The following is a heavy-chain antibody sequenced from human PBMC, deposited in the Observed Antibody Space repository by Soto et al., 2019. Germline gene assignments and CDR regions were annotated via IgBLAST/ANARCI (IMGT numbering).Heavy chain of an antibody. V-gene: IGHV3-33*01. CDR1: GFTFSSYG. CDR2: IWYDGSNK. D-gene: IGHD2-15*01. J-gene: IGHJ3*02. CDR3: ARDQTPDPDAFDI. Sequence: PGGSLRLSCTASGFTFSSYGMHWVRQAPGKGLEWVAVIWYDGSNKYYADSVKGRFTISSDNSKNTLYLQMNSLRAEDMAVYYCARDQTPDPDAFDIWGQGTMVTVSS.